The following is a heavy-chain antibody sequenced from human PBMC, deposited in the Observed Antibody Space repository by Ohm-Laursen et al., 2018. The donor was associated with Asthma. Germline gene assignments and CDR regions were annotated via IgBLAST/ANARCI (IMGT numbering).Heavy chain of an antibody. J-gene: IGHJ1*01. CDR1: GYTSSRYS. CDR3: ARIGPEWELPGREYSLHH. V-gene: IGHV3-21*01. CDR2: SSTASTFI. D-gene: IGHD1-26*01. Sequence: GSLRLSCTASGYTSSRYSIHWVRQVPGKGLEWVASSSTASTFIYYADSVRGRFTTSRDNAKNSVYLQMNSLRAEDTALYYCARIGPEWELPGREYSLHHWGQGTQVTVSS.